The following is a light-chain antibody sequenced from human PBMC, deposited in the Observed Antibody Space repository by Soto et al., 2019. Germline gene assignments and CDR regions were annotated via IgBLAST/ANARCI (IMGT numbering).Light chain of an antibody. CDR1: SSDFGTYNL. V-gene: IGLV2-23*02. CDR2: EVT. Sequence: QSVLTQPASVSGSPGQSITISCTETSSDFGTYNLVSWYQQNPGKAPKLMIYEVTKRPSGVSNRFSGSQSGNTASLTISGLQAEDDADYYCCSYVHPNPLVFGGGTKVTVL. J-gene: IGLJ2*01. CDR3: CSYVHPNPLV.